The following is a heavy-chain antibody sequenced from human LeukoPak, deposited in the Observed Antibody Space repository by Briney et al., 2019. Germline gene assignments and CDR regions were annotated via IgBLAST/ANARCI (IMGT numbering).Heavy chain of an antibody. D-gene: IGHD6-6*01. Sequence: SVKVSCKASGGTFSSYAISWLRQAPGQGLEWMGRIIPIFGTANYAQKFQGRVTITTDESTSTAYMELSSLRSEDTAVYYCARASYSSSSTFDYWGQGTLVTVSS. CDR3: ARASYSSSSTFDY. V-gene: IGHV1-69*05. CDR2: IIPIFGTA. J-gene: IGHJ4*02. CDR1: GGTFSSYA.